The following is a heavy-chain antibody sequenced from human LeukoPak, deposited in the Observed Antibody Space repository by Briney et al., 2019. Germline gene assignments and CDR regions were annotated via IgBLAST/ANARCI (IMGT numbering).Heavy chain of an antibody. CDR1: GGSINNYY. V-gene: IGHV4-59*01. CDR2: ISYLQST. J-gene: IGHJ3*01. CDR3: ARAPFYGSNSRGAFDV. Sequence: SETLSFTCTVSGGSINNYYWSWIRQSPGKGLEWIGYISYLQSTHYNPSLNSRVTIALDTSKNQFSLRLSSVSAADTAIYYCARAPFYGSNSRGAFDVWDQGTLVAVSS. D-gene: IGHD4-23*01.